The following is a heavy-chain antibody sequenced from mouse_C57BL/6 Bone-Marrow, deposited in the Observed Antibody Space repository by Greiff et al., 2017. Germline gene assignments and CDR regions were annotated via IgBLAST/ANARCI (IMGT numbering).Heavy chain of an antibody. CDR1: GYAFSSSW. CDR2: IYPGDGDT. CDR3: AREALGDY. Sequence: QVQLKESGPELVQPGASVKISCKASGYAFSSSWMNWVKQRPGKGLEWIGRIYPGDGDTNYNGKFKGKATLTADKSSSTAYMQLSSLTSEDSAVYFCAREALGDYWGQGTSVTVSS. D-gene: IGHD4-1*01. V-gene: IGHV1-82*01. J-gene: IGHJ4*01.